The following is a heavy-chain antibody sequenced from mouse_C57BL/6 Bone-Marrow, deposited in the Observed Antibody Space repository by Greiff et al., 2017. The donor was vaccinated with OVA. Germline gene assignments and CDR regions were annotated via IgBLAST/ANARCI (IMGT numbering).Heavy chain of an antibody. D-gene: IGHD1-1*01. CDR3: ARDYYGPPFAY. V-gene: IGHV5-17*01. CDR2: ISSGSSTI. CDR1: GFTFSDYG. Sequence: DVKLVESGGGLVKPGGSLKLSCAASGFTFSDYGMHWVRQAPEKGLEWVAYISSGSSTIYYADTVKGRFTISRDNAKNTLFLQMTSLRSEDTAMYYCARDYYGPPFAYWGQGTLVTVSA. J-gene: IGHJ3*01.